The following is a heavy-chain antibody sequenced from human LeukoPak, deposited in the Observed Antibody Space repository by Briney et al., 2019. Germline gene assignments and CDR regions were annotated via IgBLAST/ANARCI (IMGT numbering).Heavy chain of an antibody. CDR2: ISGSAGRT. CDR1: GFTFSDYA. V-gene: IGHV3-23*01. CDR3: ANDPADILTGYYNY. D-gene: IGHD3-9*01. Sequence: GGSLRLSCATSGFTFSDYAMTWVRQAPGKGLEWVSAISGSAGRTYYADSVKGRFTISRDTSKNTVYLQMNSLRAEDTAVYYRANDPADILTGYYNYWGQGTPVTVSS. J-gene: IGHJ4*02.